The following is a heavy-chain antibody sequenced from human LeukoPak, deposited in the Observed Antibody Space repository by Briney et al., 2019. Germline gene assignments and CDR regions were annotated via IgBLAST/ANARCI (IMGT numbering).Heavy chain of an antibody. J-gene: IGHJ4*02. CDR3: TAARLGELSPGPDY. CDR2: IRSKAYGGTT. CDR1: GFTFSHYA. D-gene: IGHD3-16*02. Sequence: GGSLRLSCAASGFTFSHYAMNWVRQAPGKGLEWVGFIRSKAYGGTTEYAASVKGRSTISRDDSKSIAYLQMNSLKTEDTAVYYCTAARLGELSPGPDYWGQGTLVTVSS. V-gene: IGHV3-49*04.